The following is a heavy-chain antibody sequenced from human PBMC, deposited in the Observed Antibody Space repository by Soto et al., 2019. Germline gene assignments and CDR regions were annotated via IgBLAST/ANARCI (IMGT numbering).Heavy chain of an antibody. CDR2: ISGSGDST. CDR3: AKRGGAAAATSWFDP. J-gene: IGHJ5*02. Sequence: EVQLLESGGDLVQPGGSLRLSCAASGFTFSSYGMSWVRQAPGKGLEWVSDISGSGDSTYYADSVKGRFTISRDNSKNTVYRQVNSLRDEDTAVYYCAKRGGAAAATSWFDPWGQGTLVTVSS. D-gene: IGHD2-15*01. V-gene: IGHV3-23*01. CDR1: GFTFSSYG.